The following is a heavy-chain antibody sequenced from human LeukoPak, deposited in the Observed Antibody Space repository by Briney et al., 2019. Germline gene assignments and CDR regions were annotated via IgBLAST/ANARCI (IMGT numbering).Heavy chain of an antibody. Sequence: GGSLRLSCAASGFTFPTYAMTWVRQAPGKGLEWVSAISGSGGSTYYADSVKGRFTISRDNSKNTLYLQMNSLRAEDTAVYYCAKDGAPGYSSGWYWYYFDYWGQGTLVTVSS. J-gene: IGHJ4*02. CDR1: GFTFPTYA. V-gene: IGHV3-23*01. CDR3: AKDGAPGYSSGWYWYYFDY. D-gene: IGHD6-19*01. CDR2: ISGSGGST.